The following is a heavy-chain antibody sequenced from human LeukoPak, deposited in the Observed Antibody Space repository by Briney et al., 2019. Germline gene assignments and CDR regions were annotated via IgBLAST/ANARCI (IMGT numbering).Heavy chain of an antibody. Sequence: GGSLRLSCAASGFTFSNAWMSWVRQAPGDGLEWVGRIKSKTDGGTTDYAAPMKGRFTISRDDSKNTLYLQMNSLKTEDTAVYYCTTDSSSWRNFDYWGQGTLVTVSS. J-gene: IGHJ4*02. CDR3: TTDSSSWRNFDY. CDR2: IKSKTDGGTT. D-gene: IGHD6-13*01. CDR1: GFTFSNAW. V-gene: IGHV3-15*01.